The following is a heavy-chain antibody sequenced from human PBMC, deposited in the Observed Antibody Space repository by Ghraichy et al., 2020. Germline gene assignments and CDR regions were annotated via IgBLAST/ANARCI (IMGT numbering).Heavy chain of an antibody. CDR1: VGSFSGYY. Sequence: SETLSLTCAVYVGSFSGYYWTWIRQPPGKGLEWIGDINHSGSTNYNPSLMSRVTISVDTSKNQFSLKLTSVTAADTAVYYCARGYCSGGSCYSGDSFDFWGQGTLVTVSS. J-gene: IGHJ4*02. CDR3: ARGYCSGGSCYSGDSFDF. D-gene: IGHD2-15*01. CDR2: INHSGST. V-gene: IGHV4-34*01.